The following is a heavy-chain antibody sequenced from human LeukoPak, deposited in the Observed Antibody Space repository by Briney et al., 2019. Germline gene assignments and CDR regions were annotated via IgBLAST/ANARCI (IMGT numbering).Heavy chain of an antibody. Sequence: GESLKISCKGSDYSVTSYWIAWVRQMPEEVLEWMGIIQPSSSNTSYRPSFQRRVAISAGRYTADASLQWSSLKASDTGIYYCVRQIMESTSGCYYWGQETLVTVSS. V-gene: IGHV5-51*01. CDR1: DYSVTSYW. CDR2: IQPSSSNT. J-gene: IGHJ4*02. CDR3: VRQIMESTSGCYY. D-gene: IGHD2-2*01.